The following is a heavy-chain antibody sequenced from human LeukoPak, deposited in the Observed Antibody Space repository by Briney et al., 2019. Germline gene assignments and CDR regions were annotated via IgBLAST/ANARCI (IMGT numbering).Heavy chain of an antibody. J-gene: IGHJ6*03. CDR2: ISSSSSYI. Sequence: GGSLRLSCAASGFTFSSYSMNWVRQAPGKGLEWVSSISSSSSYIYYADSVKGRFTISRDNAKNSLYLQMNSLRAEDTAVYYCARGDEPNIAGTTRYYYYYYMDVWGKGTTVTVSS. D-gene: IGHD1-7*01. V-gene: IGHV3-21*01. CDR3: ARGDEPNIAGTTRYYYYYYMDV. CDR1: GFTFSSYS.